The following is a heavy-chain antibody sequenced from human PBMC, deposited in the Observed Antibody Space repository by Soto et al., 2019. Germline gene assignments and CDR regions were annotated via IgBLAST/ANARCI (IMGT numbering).Heavy chain of an antibody. CDR2: FDPEDGET. V-gene: IGHV1-24*01. D-gene: IGHD3-10*01. CDR1: GYTLTELS. Sequence: QVQLVQSGAEVKKPGASVKVSCKVSGYTLTELSMHWVRQAPGKGLEWMGGFDPEDGETIYVQKFEGRVTMTEDTSTDTAYMELSSLRSEDTAVYYCATGPMVPRSYYYGMDVWGQGTTVTVSS. J-gene: IGHJ6*02. CDR3: ATGPMVPRSYYYGMDV.